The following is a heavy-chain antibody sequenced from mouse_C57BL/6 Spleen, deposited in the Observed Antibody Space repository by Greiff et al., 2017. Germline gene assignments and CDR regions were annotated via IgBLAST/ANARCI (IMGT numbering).Heavy chain of an antibody. J-gene: IGHJ4*01. CDR3: ARRGYDYDEAYAMDY. Sequence: EVHLVESGGGLVQPGGSLKLSCAASGFTFSDYYMYWVRQTPEKRLEWVAYISNGGGSTYYPDTVKGRFTISRDNAKNTLYLQMSRLKSEDTAMYYCARRGYDYDEAYAMDYWGQGTSVTVSS. CDR2: ISNGGGST. V-gene: IGHV5-12*01. CDR1: GFTFSDYY. D-gene: IGHD2-4*01.